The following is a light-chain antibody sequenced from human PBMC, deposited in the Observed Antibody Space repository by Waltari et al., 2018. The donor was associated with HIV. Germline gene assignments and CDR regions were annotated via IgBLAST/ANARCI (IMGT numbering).Light chain of an antibody. CDR1: TLPKKF. J-gene: IGLJ2*01. CDR2: KDN. CDR3: QSADSSGTS. Sequence: SDEVTQTPSVSVSPGQTARITCSGETLPKKFVYWYQQKPGQAPVVGIYKDNERPSGIPERFSGSSSGTIATLTISGVQAEDEADYYCQSADSSGTSFGGGTKLTVL. V-gene: IGLV3-25*03.